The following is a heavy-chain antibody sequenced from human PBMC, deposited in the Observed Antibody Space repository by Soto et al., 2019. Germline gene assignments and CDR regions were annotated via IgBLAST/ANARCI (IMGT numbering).Heavy chain of an antibody. CDR3: ARRSSYSSSWYLFDY. D-gene: IGHD6-13*01. CDR2: ISAYNGNT. Sequence: ASVKVSCKASGYTFTSYGISWVRQAPGQGLEWMGWISAYNGNTNYAQKLQGRVTMTTDTSTSTAYMELRSLRSDDTAVYYCARRSSYSSSWYLFDYWGQGTLVTVSS. CDR1: GYTFTSYG. V-gene: IGHV1-18*01. J-gene: IGHJ4*02.